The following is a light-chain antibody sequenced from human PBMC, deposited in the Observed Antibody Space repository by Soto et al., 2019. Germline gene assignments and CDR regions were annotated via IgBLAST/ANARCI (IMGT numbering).Light chain of an antibody. CDR3: HQYISSPPIT. CDR1: PSDTSNY. Sequence: EIVLTHAQGTLACSPRERANLYFSALPSDTSNYLAWYQQKPGQAPRILIYGTSSRATGIPDRFSGSGSGTDFTLTISRLEPEDFAVYYCHQYISSPPITFGQGTRLEN. J-gene: IGKJ5*01. V-gene: IGKV3-20*01. CDR2: GTS.